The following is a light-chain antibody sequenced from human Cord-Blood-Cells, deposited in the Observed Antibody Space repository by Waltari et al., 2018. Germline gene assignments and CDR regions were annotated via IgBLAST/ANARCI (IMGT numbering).Light chain of an antibody. V-gene: IGLV1-47*01. CDR1: SSNIGSNY. Sequence: QSVLTQPPLASGTPGQRVTTSCSGSSSNIGSNYVYWYQQHPGTPRKHLIYRNNPRPSGVPDRFSGSKSGTSASLAISGLRSEDEADYYCAAWDDSLSGRVFGGGTKLTVL. CDR3: AAWDDSLSGRV. J-gene: IGLJ3*02. CDR2: RNN.